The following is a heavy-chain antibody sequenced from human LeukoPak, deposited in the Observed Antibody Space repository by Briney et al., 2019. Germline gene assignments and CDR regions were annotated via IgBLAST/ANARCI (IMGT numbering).Heavy chain of an antibody. J-gene: IGHJ6*02. CDR3: ARELPVGDYGMDV. CDR1: GYTFTGYY. Sequence: ASVKVSCKASGYTFTGYYMHWVRQAPGQGLEWMGWINPNSGGTNYAQKFQGWVTMTRDTSISTAYMEPSRLRSDDTAVYYCARELPVGDYGMDVWGQGTTVTVSS. D-gene: IGHD3-16*01. V-gene: IGHV1-2*04. CDR2: INPNSGGT.